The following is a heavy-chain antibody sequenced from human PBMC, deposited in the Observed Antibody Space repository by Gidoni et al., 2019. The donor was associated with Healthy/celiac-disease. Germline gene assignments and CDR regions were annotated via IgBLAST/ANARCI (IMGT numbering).Heavy chain of an antibody. J-gene: IGHJ4*02. V-gene: IGHV4-38-2*02. CDR1: GYSIRRGYY. D-gene: IGHD2-15*01. Sequence: QVQLQESVPGLVKPSETLSLTCAVSGYSIRRGYYWGWIRQPPGKGLEWIGSIYHSGSTYYNPSLKSRVTISVDTSKNQFSLKLSSVTAADTAVYYCARDLGCSGGSCYSILDYWGQGTLVTVSS. CDR2: IYHSGST. CDR3: ARDLGCSGGSCYSILDY.